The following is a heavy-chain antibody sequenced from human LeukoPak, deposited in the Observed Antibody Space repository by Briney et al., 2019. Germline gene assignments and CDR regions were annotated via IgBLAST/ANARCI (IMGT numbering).Heavy chain of an antibody. Sequence: GGSLRLSCAASGFIFSQYSMNWVRQAPGKGLEWVSGISGSGDNTYYADSVKGRFTISRDNSKNTLYVQVNSLGTEDTAAYYCAKGSYYDSSGSFYFDYWGQGTLVTVSS. D-gene: IGHD3-22*01. J-gene: IGHJ4*02. CDR1: GFIFSQYS. CDR3: AKGSYYDSSGSFYFDY. V-gene: IGHV3-23*01. CDR2: ISGSGDNT.